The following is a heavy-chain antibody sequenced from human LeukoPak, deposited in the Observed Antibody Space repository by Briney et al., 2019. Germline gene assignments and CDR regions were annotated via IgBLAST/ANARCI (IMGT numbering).Heavy chain of an antibody. D-gene: IGHD4-23*01. J-gene: IGHJ1*01. Sequence: PGGSLRLSCAASGFTFDDYAMHWVRPAPGKGLEWVSGISWNSGSIGYADSVKGRFTISRDNAKNSLYLQMNSLRAEDMALYYCAKGNYGGNQEYFQHWGQGTLVTVSS. CDR1: GFTFDDYA. V-gene: IGHV3-9*03. CDR2: ISWNSGSI. CDR3: AKGNYGGNQEYFQH.